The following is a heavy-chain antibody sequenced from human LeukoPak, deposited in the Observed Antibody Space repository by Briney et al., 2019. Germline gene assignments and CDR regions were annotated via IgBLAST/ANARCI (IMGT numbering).Heavy chain of an antibody. Sequence: SQTLSLTCTVSGGSISSGDYYWSWIRQPPGKGLEWIGYIYYSGSTYYNPSLKSRVTISVDTSKNQFSLKLSSVTAADTAVYYCARLPYDFWSGPALNYHTYGMDVWGQGTTVTVSS. V-gene: IGHV4-30-4*01. CDR3: ARLPYDFWSGPALNYHTYGMDV. CDR2: IYYSGST. D-gene: IGHD3-3*01. J-gene: IGHJ6*02. CDR1: GGSISSGDYY.